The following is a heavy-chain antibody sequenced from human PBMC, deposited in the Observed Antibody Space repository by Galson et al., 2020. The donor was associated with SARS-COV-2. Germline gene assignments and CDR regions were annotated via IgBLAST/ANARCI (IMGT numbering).Heavy chain of an antibody. CDR1: GFTFSSYS. D-gene: IGHD5-18*01. CDR2: ISSSSSYI. Sequence: GGSLRLSCAASGFTFSSYSMNWVRQAPGTGLEWVSSISSSSSYIYYADSVKGRFTISRDNAKNSLYLQMNSLRAEDTAVYYCATEGGDTAMVTGYYYGMDVWGQGTTVTVSS. J-gene: IGHJ6*02. CDR3: ATEGGDTAMVTGYYYGMDV. V-gene: IGHV3-21*01.